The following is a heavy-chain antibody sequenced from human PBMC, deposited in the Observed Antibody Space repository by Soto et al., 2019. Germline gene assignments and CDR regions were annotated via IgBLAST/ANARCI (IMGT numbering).Heavy chain of an antibody. J-gene: IGHJ6*02. V-gene: IGHV3-66*01. Sequence: GGSLRLSCAASGFTVSSNYMGWVRQAPGKGLEWVSVIYSGGFTYYADSVKGRFTISRDNSKNTLYLQMNSLRAEDTAVYYCARSARITIFGVVTRNYYYGMDVWGQGTTVTVSS. CDR2: IYSGGFT. CDR3: ARSARITIFGVVTRNYYYGMDV. CDR1: GFTVSSNY. D-gene: IGHD3-3*01.